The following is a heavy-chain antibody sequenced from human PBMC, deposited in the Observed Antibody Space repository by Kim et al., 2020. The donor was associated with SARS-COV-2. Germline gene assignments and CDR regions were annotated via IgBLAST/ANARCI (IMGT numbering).Heavy chain of an antibody. CDR1: GYTFTGYY. CDR3: ARARVLDPSGDFDY. J-gene: IGHJ4*02. CDR2: INPNSGGT. Sequence: ASVKVSCKASGYTFTGYYMHWVRQAPGQGLEWMGWINPNSGGTHYAQKFQGRVTMTRDTSISAAYMELSRLRSDDTAVYYCARARVLDPSGDFDYWGQGTLVTVSS. D-gene: IGHD2-15*01. V-gene: IGHV1-2*02.